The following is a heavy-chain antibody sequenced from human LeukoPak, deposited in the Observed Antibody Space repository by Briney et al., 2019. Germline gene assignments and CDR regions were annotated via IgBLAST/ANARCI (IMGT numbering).Heavy chain of an antibody. V-gene: IGHV3-23*01. J-gene: IGHJ4*02. CDR3: ARVQRGVRSPTDY. D-gene: IGHD4-17*01. CDR1: GFTFSSYD. CDR2: ISGSGGTT. Sequence: TGGSLRLSCAAYGFTFSSYDMSCVRQAPGRGLEWVSTISGSGGTTYYADSVKGRFTISRDNSKSTLYLQMNSLRAEDTAVYYCARVQRGVRSPTDYWGQGTRVTVSS.